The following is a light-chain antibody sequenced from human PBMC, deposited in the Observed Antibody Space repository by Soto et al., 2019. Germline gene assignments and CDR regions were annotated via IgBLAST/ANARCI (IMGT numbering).Light chain of an antibody. CDR1: SLQNTDI. CDR2: LDRSGSY. J-gene: IGLJ3*02. CDR3: ETWYSNTHKV. Sequence: QLVLTQSSSTSASLGSSVKLTCILSSLQNTDIIAWHQQQPGKAPRFLMTLDRSGSYNRGSGVPDRFSGSSSGADRYLTISNLQFEDEGDYYCETWYSNTHKVFGGGTKLTVL. V-gene: IGLV4-60*02.